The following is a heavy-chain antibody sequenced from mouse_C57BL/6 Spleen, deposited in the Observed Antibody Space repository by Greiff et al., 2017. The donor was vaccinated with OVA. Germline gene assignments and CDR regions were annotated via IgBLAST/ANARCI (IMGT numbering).Heavy chain of an antibody. J-gene: IGHJ4*01. Sequence: QVQLKESGPELVKPGASVKISCKASGYAFSSSWMNWVKQRPGKGLEWIGRIYPGDGDTNYNGKFKGKATLTADKSSSTAYMQLSSLTSEDSAVYFCASLWSSGAMDYWGQGTSVTVSS. CDR3: ASLWSSGAMDY. CDR1: GYAFSSSW. CDR2: IYPGDGDT. D-gene: IGHD1-1*02. V-gene: IGHV1-82*01.